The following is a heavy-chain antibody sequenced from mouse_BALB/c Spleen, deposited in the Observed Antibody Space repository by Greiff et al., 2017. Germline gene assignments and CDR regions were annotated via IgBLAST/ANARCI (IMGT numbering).Heavy chain of an antibody. V-gene: IGHV1-31*01. CDR2: INPYNGAT. J-gene: IGHJ3*01. Sequence: VQLQQSGPELVKPGVSVKISCKASGYSFTGYYMHWVKQSHVKSLEWIGRINPYNGATSYNQNFKDKASLTVDKSSSTAYMELHSLTSEDSAVYYCARGDGNPSYWGQGTLVTVSA. D-gene: IGHD2-1*01. CDR1: GYSFTGYY. CDR3: ARGDGNPSY.